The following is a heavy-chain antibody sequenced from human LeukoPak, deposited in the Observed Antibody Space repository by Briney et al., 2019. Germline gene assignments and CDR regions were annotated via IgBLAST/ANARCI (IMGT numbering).Heavy chain of an antibody. CDR2: INHSGST. V-gene: IGHV4-39*07. CDR1: GGSISSSSYY. CDR3: ARLVGRYCSSTSCPAEV. Sequence: SETLSLTCTVSGGSISSSSYYWGWIRRPPGKGLEWIGEINHSGSTNYNPSLKSRVTISVDTSKNQFSLKLSSVTAADTAVYYCARLVGRYCSSTSCPAEVWGKGTTVTISS. J-gene: IGHJ6*04. D-gene: IGHD2-2*01.